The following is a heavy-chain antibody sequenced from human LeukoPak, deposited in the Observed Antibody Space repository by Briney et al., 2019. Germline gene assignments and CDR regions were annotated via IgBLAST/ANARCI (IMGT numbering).Heavy chain of an antibody. CDR1: GGSFSGYY. Sequence: SETLSLTCAVYGGSFSGYYWSWIRQPPGKGLERNGEINHSGSTNYNPSLKSRVTISVDTSKNQFSLKLSSVTAADTAVYYCARAPPYYYDSSGYLDYWGQGTLVTVSS. D-gene: IGHD3-22*01. CDR2: INHSGST. CDR3: ARAPPYYYDSSGYLDY. V-gene: IGHV4-34*01. J-gene: IGHJ4*02.